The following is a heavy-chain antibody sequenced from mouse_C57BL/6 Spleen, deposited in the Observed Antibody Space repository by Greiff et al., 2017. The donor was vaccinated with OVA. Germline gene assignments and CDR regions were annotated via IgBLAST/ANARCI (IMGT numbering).Heavy chain of an antibody. J-gene: IGHJ4*01. V-gene: IGHV1-74*01. CDR1: GYTFTSYW. Sequence: VQLQQPGAELVKPGASVKVSCKASGYTFTSYWMHWVKQRPGQGLEWIGRIHPSDSDTNYNQKFKGKATLTVDKSSSTAYMQLSSLTSEDSAVYYCAMTVTTVVATGAMDYWGQGTSVTVSS. CDR3: AMTVTTVVATGAMDY. D-gene: IGHD1-1*01. CDR2: IHPSDSDT.